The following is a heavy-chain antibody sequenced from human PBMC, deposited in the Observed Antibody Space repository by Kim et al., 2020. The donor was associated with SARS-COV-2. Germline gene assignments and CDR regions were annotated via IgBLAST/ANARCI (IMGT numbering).Heavy chain of an antibody. CDR3: ARGPGYSSSWYGARNWFDP. Sequence: SETLSLTCAVYGGSFSGYYWSWIRQPPGKGLEWIGEINHSGSTNYNPSLKSRVTISVDTSNNQFSLKLGSVTAADTAVYYCARGPGYSSSWYGARNWFDPWGQGTRVTVSS. D-gene: IGHD6-13*01. CDR2: INHSGST. J-gene: IGHJ5*02. V-gene: IGHV4-34*01. CDR1: GGSFSGYY.